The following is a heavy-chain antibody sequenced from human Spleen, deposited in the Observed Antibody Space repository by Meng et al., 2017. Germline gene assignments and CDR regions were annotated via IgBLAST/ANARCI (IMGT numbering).Heavy chain of an antibody. V-gene: IGHV1-2*02. CDR3: AKDWAG. CDR2: INPDSGGT. J-gene: IGHJ4*02. Sequence: ASVKVSCKASGYTFSNYDVNWVRQAAGQGLEWMGWINPDSGGTYYAQKFQGRVTMTRDTSTTTAYMELRRLRSDDTAVYYCAKDWAGWGQGTLVTVSS. CDR1: GYTFSNYD. D-gene: IGHD6-19*01.